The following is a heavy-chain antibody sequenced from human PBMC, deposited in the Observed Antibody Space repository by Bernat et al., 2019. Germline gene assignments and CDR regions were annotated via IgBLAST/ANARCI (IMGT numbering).Heavy chain of an antibody. D-gene: IGHD4-17*01. CDR1: GGTFSSYA. Sequence: VQLVQSGAEVKKPGSSVKVSCKASGGTFSSYAISWVRQAPGQGLEWMGGIIPIFGTANYAQKFQGRVTITADKSTSTAYMELSSLRCEDTAVYYCARESPCEGYGYYYYGMDVWGQGNTVTVAS. J-gene: IGHJ6*02. V-gene: IGHV1-69*06. CDR3: ARESPCEGYGYYYYGMDV. CDR2: IIPIFGTA.